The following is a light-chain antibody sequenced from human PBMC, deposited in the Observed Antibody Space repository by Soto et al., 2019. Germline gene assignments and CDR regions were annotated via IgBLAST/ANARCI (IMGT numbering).Light chain of an antibody. CDR2: DAS. J-gene: IGKJ2*01. CDR1: QSISSW. CDR3: QQYNSYPYS. V-gene: IGKV1-5*01. Sequence: DIQMTQSPSTLSASVGDRVTITCRASQSISSWLAWYQQKPGKAPKLLIYDASILESGVPSRFSGSGSGTEFTLAISSLQPDDFATYYCQQYNSYPYSCGRGTKLEIK.